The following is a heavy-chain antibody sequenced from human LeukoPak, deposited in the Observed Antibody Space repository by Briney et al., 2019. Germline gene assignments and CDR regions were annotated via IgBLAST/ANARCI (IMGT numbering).Heavy chain of an antibody. Sequence: GGSLRLSCAASGFTFSSYSMNRVRQAPGKGLEWVSSISSSSSYIYYADSVKGRFTISRDNAKNSLYLQMNSLRAEDTAVYYCAPEVGYCSSTSCSTDYWGQGTLVTVSS. V-gene: IGHV3-21*01. J-gene: IGHJ4*02. CDR1: GFTFSSYS. CDR3: APEVGYCSSTSCSTDY. D-gene: IGHD2-2*02. CDR2: ISSSSSYI.